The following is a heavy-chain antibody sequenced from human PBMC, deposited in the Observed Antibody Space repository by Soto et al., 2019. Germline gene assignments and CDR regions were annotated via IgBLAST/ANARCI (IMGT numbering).Heavy chain of an antibody. CDR2: IYPGDSDT. CDR1: GYSFTSYW. Sequence: GASLKISCKGSGYSFTSYWIGWVRQMPGKGLEWMGIIYPGDSDTRYSPSFQGQVTISADKSISTAYLQWSSLKASDTAMYYCARHTHYYGSGSYYPYGMDVWGQGTTVTVSS. D-gene: IGHD3-10*01. V-gene: IGHV5-51*01. J-gene: IGHJ6*02. CDR3: ARHTHYYGSGSYYPYGMDV.